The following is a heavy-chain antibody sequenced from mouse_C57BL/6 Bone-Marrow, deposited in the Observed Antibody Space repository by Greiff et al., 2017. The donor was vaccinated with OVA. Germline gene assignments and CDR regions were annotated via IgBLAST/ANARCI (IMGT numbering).Heavy chain of an antibody. D-gene: IGHD1-1*01. CDR2: ISNGGGST. J-gene: IGHJ1*03. Sequence: EVKLVESGGGLVQPGGSLKLSCAASGFTFSDYYMYWVRQTPEKRLEWVAYISNGGGSTYYPDTVKGRVTISRDNAKNTLYLQMSRLKSEDTAMYYCARRGGNWYFDVWGTGTTVTVSS. V-gene: IGHV5-12*01. CDR3: ARRGGNWYFDV. CDR1: GFTFSDYY.